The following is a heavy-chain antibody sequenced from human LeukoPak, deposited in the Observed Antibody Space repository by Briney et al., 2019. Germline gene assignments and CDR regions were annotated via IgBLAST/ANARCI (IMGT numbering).Heavy chain of an antibody. Sequence: GESLKISCKGSGYRFTNYWIGWVRQMPGKGLEWMGIIYPGDSDTRYSPSFQGQVTISADKSISTAYLQWSSLKASDTAMYYCARQACSGGNCYSSGIDVWGQGTTVTVSS. CDR1: GYRFTNYW. J-gene: IGHJ6*02. D-gene: IGHD2-15*01. CDR2: IYPGDSDT. CDR3: ARQACSGGNCYSSGIDV. V-gene: IGHV5-51*01.